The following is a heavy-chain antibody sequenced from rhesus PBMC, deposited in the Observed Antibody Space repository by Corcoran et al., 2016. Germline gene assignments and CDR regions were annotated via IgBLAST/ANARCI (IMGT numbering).Heavy chain of an antibody. CDR3: AKYGGSNYKSFDY. V-gene: IGHV4-160*01. J-gene: IGHJ4*01. CDR1: GGSITSDF. Sequence: QVQLQESGPGLVKPSETLSLTCAVSGGSITSDFWCWIRQSPGKGLEWLGYIYGGDWGTSYNPALKNRVTVSTDTTKNQFSLKLSSVTAADTAIYYGAKYGGSNYKSFDYWGQGVLVTVSS. D-gene: IGHD3-16*01. CDR2: IYGGDWGT.